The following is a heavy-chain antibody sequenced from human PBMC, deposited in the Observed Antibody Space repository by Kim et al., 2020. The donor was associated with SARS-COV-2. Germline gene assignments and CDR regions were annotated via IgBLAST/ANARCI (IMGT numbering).Heavy chain of an antibody. V-gene: IGHV4-39*01. J-gene: IGHJ5*02. Sequence: YNPSLKSRVTISVDTSKNQFSLKLSSVTAADTAVYYCARSLVVGNNWFDPWGQGTLVTVSS. CDR3: ARSLVVGNNWFDP. D-gene: IGHD2-2*01.